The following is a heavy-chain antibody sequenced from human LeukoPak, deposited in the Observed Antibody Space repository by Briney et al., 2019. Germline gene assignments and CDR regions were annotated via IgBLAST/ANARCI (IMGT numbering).Heavy chain of an antibody. D-gene: IGHD5-18*01. CDR2: IYYSGST. Sequence: PPETLSLTCTVSGGSISSSSYYWGWIRQPPGKGLEWIGSIYYSGSTYYNPSLKSRVTISVDTSKNQFSLKLSSVTAADTAVYYCARRGYSYGPLIRDYYYYMDVWGKGTTVTVSS. V-gene: IGHV4-39*07. J-gene: IGHJ6*03. CDR1: GGSISSSSYY. CDR3: ARRGYSYGPLIRDYYYYMDV.